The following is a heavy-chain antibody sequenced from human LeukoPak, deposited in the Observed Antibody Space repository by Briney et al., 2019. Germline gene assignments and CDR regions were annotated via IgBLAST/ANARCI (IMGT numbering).Heavy chain of an antibody. V-gene: IGHV3-30*02. CDR3: ARDYYYGSGSLDY. J-gene: IGHJ4*02. CDR1: GFTFSSYG. CDR2: IRYDGSNK. D-gene: IGHD3-10*01. Sequence: PGGSLRLSCAASGFTFSSYGMHWVRQAPGKGLEWVAFIRYDGSNKYYADYVRGRFTISRDNSKNTLYLQMNSLRAEDTAVYYCARDYYYGSGSLDYWGQGTLVTVSS.